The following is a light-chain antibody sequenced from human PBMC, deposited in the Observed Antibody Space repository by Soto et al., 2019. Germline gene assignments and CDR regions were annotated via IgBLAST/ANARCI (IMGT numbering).Light chain of an antibody. V-gene: IGKV3-15*01. Sequence: EIVMTQSPATLSVSPGERANLSCRASQSVSSNLAWHQQKPGQAPRLLIYSASTRATGTPARFSGSGSGTEFTLTISSLLSEDIAVYYCQQYDIWPITFGQGTRLEIK. CDR3: QQYDIWPIT. CDR1: QSVSSN. J-gene: IGKJ5*01. CDR2: SAS.